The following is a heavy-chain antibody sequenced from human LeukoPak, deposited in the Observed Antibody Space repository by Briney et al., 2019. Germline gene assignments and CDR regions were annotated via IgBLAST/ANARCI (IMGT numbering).Heavy chain of an antibody. CDR2: INHSGST. CDR1: GGSFSGYY. Sequence: TSETLSLTCAVYGGSFSGYYWSWLRQPPGKGLEWIGEINHSGSTNYNPSLKSRVTISVDTSKNQFSLKLSSVTAADTAVYYCARGLPYCSSTSCHHAIFDYWGQGTLVTVSS. CDR3: ARGLPYCSSTSCHHAIFDY. D-gene: IGHD2-2*01. J-gene: IGHJ4*02. V-gene: IGHV4-34*01.